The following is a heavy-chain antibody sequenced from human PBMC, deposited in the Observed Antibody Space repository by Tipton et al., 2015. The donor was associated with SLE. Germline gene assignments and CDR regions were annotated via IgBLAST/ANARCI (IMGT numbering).Heavy chain of an antibody. D-gene: IGHD2-15*01. CDR2: IYSSGYT. CDR3: AGAWQGYCSGGTCYVLDY. Sequence: TLSLTCTVSGGSITSSSYYWVWIRQPPGKGLEWIGSIYSSGYTYYNPSLKSRISISVDTSRSQFSLKLRSVTAADTAVYYCAGAWQGYCSGGTCYVLDYWGQGTLVTVSS. J-gene: IGHJ4*02. CDR1: GGSITSSSYY. V-gene: IGHV4-39*07.